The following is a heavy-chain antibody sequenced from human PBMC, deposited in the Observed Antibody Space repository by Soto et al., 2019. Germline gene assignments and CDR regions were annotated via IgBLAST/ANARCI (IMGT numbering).Heavy chain of an antibody. D-gene: IGHD3-22*01. CDR1: GGTFSSYT. CDR3: ARTPYYYDSSGYWPPDYYYYYGMDV. J-gene: IGHJ6*02. V-gene: IGHV1-69*02. CDR2: IIPILGIA. Sequence: SVKVSCKASGGTFSSYTISWVRQAPGQGLEWMGRIIPILGIANYAQKFQGRVTITADKSTSTAYMELSSLRSEDTAVYYCARTPYYYDSSGYWPPDYYYYYGMDVWGQGTTVTVSS.